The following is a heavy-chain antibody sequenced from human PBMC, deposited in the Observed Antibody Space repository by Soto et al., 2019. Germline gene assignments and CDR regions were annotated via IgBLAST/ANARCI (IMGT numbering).Heavy chain of an antibody. J-gene: IGHJ4*02. Sequence: ESGGGVVQPGRSLRLSCAASGFAFNIYAIHWVRQAPGKGLEWVAVISHDGTNRYYTDSVRGRFTISRDNSKNTVYLEMDSLRADDTAVYYCARSSGVPTPDFDYWGQGTLVTVSS. CDR1: GFAFNIYA. V-gene: IGHV3-30-3*01. D-gene: IGHD3-3*01. CDR2: ISHDGTNR. CDR3: ARSSGVPTPDFDY.